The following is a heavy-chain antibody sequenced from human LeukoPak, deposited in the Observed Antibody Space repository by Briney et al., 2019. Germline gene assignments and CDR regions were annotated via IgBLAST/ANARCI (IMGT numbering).Heavy chain of an antibody. CDR2: ITVSGDKT. CDR1: GFTFSSYA. CDR3: AKGVAIQVYYYMDV. V-gene: IGHV3-23*01. D-gene: IGHD3-3*01. Sequence: GGSLRLSCAASGFTFSSYALSWGRQAPGKGLEWISSITVSGDKTYYEDSVKGRFTISRDNSKNTLYLQMNSLRAEDTALYYCAKGVAIQVYYYMDVWGKGTTVTVSS. J-gene: IGHJ6*03.